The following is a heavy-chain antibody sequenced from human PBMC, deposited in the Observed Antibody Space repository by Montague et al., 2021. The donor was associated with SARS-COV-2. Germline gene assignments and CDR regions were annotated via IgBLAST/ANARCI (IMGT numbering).Heavy chain of an antibody. CDR3: ARHRANAGSFDI. CDR2: VHYTGTT. D-gene: IGHD1-1*01. J-gene: IGHJ3*02. Sequence: SETLSLTCTVSGGSITVSRYDWGWIRQPPGKGPEWIGSVHYTGTTSYNASLKSRLTISVDTSEYQFSLKMTSVTASDTAVYYCARHRANAGSFDIWGQGTMVTVSS. CDR1: GGSITVSRYD. V-gene: IGHV4-39*01.